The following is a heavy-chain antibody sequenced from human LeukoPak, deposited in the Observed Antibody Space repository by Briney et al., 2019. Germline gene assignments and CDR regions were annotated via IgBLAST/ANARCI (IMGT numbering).Heavy chain of an antibody. J-gene: IGHJ6*03. CDR1: GGTFSSYA. D-gene: IGHD3-10*01. CDR3: ARDLRHVIGTLRDYYYYYYYMDV. V-gene: IGHV1-69*13. CDR2: IIPIFGTA. Sequence: GASVKVSCKASGGTFSSYAISWVRQAPGQGLEWMGGIIPIFGTANYAQKFQGRVTITADESTSTAYMELSSLRSEDTAVYYCARDLRHVIGTLRDYYYYYYYMDVWGKGTTVTVSS.